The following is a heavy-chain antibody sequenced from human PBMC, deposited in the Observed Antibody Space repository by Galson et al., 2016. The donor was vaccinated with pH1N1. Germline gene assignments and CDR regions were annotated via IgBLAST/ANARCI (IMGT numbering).Heavy chain of an antibody. J-gene: IGHJ3*02. CDR1: GFTVTDNY. V-gene: IGHV3-53*01. Sequence: SLRLSCAVSGFTVTDNYMNWVRRAPGKGLEWVSVIYRGGTTHYADSVKGRFSISRDNSRKTMYLQMNRLRVEDTAVYYCAGERGNYPDDSFDIWGQGTPVSVSS. D-gene: IGHD1-7*01. CDR3: AGERGNYPDDSFDI. CDR2: IYRGGTT.